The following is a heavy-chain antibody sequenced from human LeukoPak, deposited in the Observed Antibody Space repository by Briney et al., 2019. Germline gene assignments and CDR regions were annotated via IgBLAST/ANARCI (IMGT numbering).Heavy chain of an antibody. CDR3: ARDQEGFDY. Sequence: ASVKVSCKASGYTFTSYYMHWVRQAPGQGLEWMGIINPSGGSTSYAQKFQGRVTMTRDTSTSTVHMELSGLRAEDTALYYCARDQEGFDYWGQGTLVTVSS. J-gene: IGHJ4*02. V-gene: IGHV1-46*01. CDR2: INPSGGST. CDR1: GYTFTSYY.